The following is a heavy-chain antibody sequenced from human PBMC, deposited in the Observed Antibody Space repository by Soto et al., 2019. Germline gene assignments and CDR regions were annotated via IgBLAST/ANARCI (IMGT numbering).Heavy chain of an antibody. Sequence: QITLRESGPTLVQPTQTLTLTCTLSGVSLTTSGVGVGWIRQPPGKALEWLALIYWDDDKRFSPSLKSRLAITRDTSKIQVVMTMTDMAPVDTAIYYCAHRQRTVVVGAPFALWAPGSQVTVSS. V-gene: IGHV2-5*02. CDR3: AHRQRTVVVGAPFAL. CDR1: GVSLTTSGVG. J-gene: IGHJ4*02. CDR2: IYWDDDK. D-gene: IGHD2-15*01.